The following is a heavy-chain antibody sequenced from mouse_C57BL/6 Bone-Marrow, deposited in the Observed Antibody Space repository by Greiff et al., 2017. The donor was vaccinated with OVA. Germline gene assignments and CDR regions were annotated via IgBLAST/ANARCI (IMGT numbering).Heavy chain of an antibody. D-gene: IGHD1-1*01. V-gene: IGHV1-64*01. Sequence: QVQLQQPGAELVKPGASVKLSCKASGYTFTSYWMHWVKQRPGQGLEWIGMIHPKSGSTNYNEKFKSKATLTVDKSSSTAYMQLRSLTSEDSAVYVCASGRAYCYGSRDYAMDYWGQGTSVTVSS. CDR2: IHPKSGST. J-gene: IGHJ4*01. CDR3: ASGRAYCYGSRDYAMDY. CDR1: GYTFTSYW.